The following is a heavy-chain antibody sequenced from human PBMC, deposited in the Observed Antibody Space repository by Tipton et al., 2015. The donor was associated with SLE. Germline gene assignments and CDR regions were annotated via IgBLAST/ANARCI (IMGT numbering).Heavy chain of an antibody. CDR2: IYQTGST. D-gene: IGHD3-22*01. J-gene: IGHJ3*02. CDR3: ASPYDTSAYDSFDI. Sequence: LRLSCAVSGYSISSGYYWGWVRQPPGQGLEWIGTIYQTGSTYYNPSLKSRLTISVDTSKNQFSLKLSSVTAADTALYYCASPYDTSAYDSFDIWGQGTMVTVSS. V-gene: IGHV4-38-2*01. CDR1: GYSISSGYY.